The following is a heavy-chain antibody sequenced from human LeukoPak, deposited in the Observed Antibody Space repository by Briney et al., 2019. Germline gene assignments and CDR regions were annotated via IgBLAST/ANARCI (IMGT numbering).Heavy chain of an antibody. V-gene: IGHV1-8*03. Sequence: GASVKVSCKASGGTFSSYAISWVRQAPGQGLEWMGWMNPNSGNTGYAQKFQGRVTITRNTSISTAYMELSSLRSEDTAVYYCARGGIAAAGPFDYWGQGTLVTVSS. D-gene: IGHD6-13*01. CDR1: GGTFSSYA. CDR3: ARGGIAAAGPFDY. CDR2: MNPNSGNT. J-gene: IGHJ4*02.